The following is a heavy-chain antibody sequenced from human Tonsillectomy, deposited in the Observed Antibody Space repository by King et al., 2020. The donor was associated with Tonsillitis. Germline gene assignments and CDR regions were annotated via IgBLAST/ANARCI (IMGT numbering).Heavy chain of an antibody. Sequence: QLVQSGAEVKKPGASVKVSCKASGYTFINYYMHWVRQAPGQGLEWMGIINPSGGSTSYAQKFQGRFTVTRDTSTSTAYMELSSLRSEDTAVYYCARSLVGVDDTFDIWGQGTMVTVSS. CDR3: ARSLVGVDDTFDI. CDR2: INPSGGST. J-gene: IGHJ3*02. V-gene: IGHV1-46*03. D-gene: IGHD1-26*01. CDR1: GYTFINYY.